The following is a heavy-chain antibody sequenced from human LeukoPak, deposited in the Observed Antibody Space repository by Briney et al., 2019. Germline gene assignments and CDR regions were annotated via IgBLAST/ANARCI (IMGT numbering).Heavy chain of an antibody. D-gene: IGHD3-9*01. CDR3: ARATYEILTGYSLASPVDY. J-gene: IGHJ4*02. CDR1: GYTFTSYG. CDR2: ISAYNGNT. Sequence: ASVKVSCKASGYTFTSYGISWVRQAPGQGLEWMGWISAYNGNTNYAQKLQGRVTMTTDTSTSTAYMELRSLRSDDTAVYYCARATYEILTGYSLASPVDYWGQGTLVTVSS. V-gene: IGHV1-18*01.